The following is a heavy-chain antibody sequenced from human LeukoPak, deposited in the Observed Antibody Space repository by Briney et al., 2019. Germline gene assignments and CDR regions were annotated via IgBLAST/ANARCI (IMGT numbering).Heavy chain of an antibody. CDR2: IKSKTDGGTT. D-gene: IGHD3-10*01. J-gene: IGHJ6*02. V-gene: IGHV3-15*01. Sequence: GGSLRLSCAASGFTFSSYAMSWVRQAPGKGPEWVGRIKSKTDGGTTDYAAPVKGRFTISRDDSKNTLYLQMNSLKTEDTAVYYCTTSLAGAFRANYYYGMDVWGQGTTVTVSS. CDR3: TTSLAGAFRANYYYGMDV. CDR1: GFTFSSYA.